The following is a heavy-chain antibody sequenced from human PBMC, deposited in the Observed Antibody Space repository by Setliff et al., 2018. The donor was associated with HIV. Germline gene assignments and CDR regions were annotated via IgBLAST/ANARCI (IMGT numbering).Heavy chain of an antibody. D-gene: IGHD1-20*01. Sequence: HPGGSLRLSCAASGFTFTDYWMHWVRQAPGKGLVWVSRINGDESSTTYADSVRGRFTIPRDNAENTLYLQMNSLRAEDTAVYYCARGGSYNWNYLGYWGQGALVTAPQ. CDR2: INGDESST. CDR1: GFTFTDYW. V-gene: IGHV3-74*01. CDR3: ARGGSYNWNYLGY. J-gene: IGHJ4*02.